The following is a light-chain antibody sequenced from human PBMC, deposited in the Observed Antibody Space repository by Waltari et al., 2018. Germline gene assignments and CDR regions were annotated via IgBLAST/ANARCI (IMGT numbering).Light chain of an antibody. Sequence: VLTQSPGTLSLSPGERATLSCTSSRTLLYSSNHKNYLARYQQKPGQPPKLPFYWASTRESGVPDRFSGGGSGTDFTLTISSLQAEDVAVYYCQQYFLTPTFGLGTRVEVK. J-gene: IGKJ1*01. CDR1: RTLLYSSNHKNY. CDR3: QQYFLTPT. V-gene: IGKV4-1*01. CDR2: WAS.